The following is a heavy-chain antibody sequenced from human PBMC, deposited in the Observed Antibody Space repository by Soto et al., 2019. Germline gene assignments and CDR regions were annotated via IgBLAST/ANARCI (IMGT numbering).Heavy chain of an antibody. J-gene: IGHJ4*02. D-gene: IGHD3-9*01. CDR3: ARDQAVYDILTELGF. V-gene: IGHV1-18*01. CDR2: VSTYNGDT. CDR1: GYTFTSYG. Sequence: GASVKVSCKASGYTFTSYGISWVRQAPGQGLAWMGWVSTYNGDTHYPQNFQGRVIMTTDTSTNTAYMELKSLRSDDTAIYFCARDQAVYDILTELGFWGQGTLVTVSS.